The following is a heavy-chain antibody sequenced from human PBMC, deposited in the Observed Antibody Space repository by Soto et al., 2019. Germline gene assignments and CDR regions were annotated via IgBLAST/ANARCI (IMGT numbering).Heavy chain of an antibody. CDR3: ARASIAARPVDY. D-gene: IGHD6-6*01. CDR1: GYTFTGYY. J-gene: IGHJ4*02. CDR2: ISAYNGNT. V-gene: IGHV1-18*04. Sequence: GASVKVSCKASGYTFTGYYMHWVRQAPGQGLEWMGWISAYNGNTNYAQKLQGRVTMTTDTSTSTAYMELRSLRSDDTAVYYCARASIAARPVDYWGQGTLVTVSS.